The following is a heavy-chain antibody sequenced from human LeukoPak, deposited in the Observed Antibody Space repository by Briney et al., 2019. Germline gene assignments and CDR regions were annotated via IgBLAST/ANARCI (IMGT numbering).Heavy chain of an antibody. D-gene: IGHD3-3*01. CDR1: GYTFTSYG. J-gene: IGHJ3*02. Sequence: ASVKVSCKASGYTFTSYGISWVRQAPGQGLEWMGWISAYNGNTNYAQKLQGRVTMTTDTSTSTAYMELRSLRSDDTAVYYCATSITNFGVVKRSDAFDIWGQGTMVTVSS. CDR3: ATSITNFGVVKRSDAFDI. CDR2: ISAYNGNT. V-gene: IGHV1-18*01.